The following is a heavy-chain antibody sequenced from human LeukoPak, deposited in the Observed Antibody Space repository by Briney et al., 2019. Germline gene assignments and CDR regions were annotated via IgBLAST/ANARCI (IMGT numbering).Heavy chain of an antibody. CDR3: TRDEAAATD. J-gene: IGHJ4*02. Sequence: QSGGSLRLSCAASGFTFSSYSMNWVRQAPGKGLEWVSYISSSSSTIYYADSVKGRFTISRDNAKSSLYLQMNSLRAEDTAVYYCTRDEAAATDWGQGTLVTVSS. CDR2: ISSSSSTI. CDR1: GFTFSSYS. V-gene: IGHV3-48*04. D-gene: IGHD6-13*01.